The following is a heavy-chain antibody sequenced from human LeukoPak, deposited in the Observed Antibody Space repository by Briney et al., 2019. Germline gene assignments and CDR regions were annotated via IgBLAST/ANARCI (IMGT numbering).Heavy chain of an antibody. CDR3: AGDYEGYYFDY. D-gene: IGHD3-22*01. J-gene: IGHJ4*02. Sequence: PSKTLSLTCTVSGGSISSYYWSWIRQPPGKGLEWIGYIYYSGSTNYNPSLKSRVTISVDTSKNQFSLKLSSVTAADTAVYYCAGDYEGYYFDYWGQGTLVTVSS. CDR2: IYYSGST. CDR1: GGSISSYY. V-gene: IGHV4-59*01.